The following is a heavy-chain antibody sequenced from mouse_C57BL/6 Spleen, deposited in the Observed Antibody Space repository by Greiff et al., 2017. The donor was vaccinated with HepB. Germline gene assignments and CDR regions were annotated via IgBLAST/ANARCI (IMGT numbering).Heavy chain of an antibody. CDR3: ARELHTSTPY. CDR1: GYSITSGYY. D-gene: IGHD5-5*01. Sequence: EVKLMESGPGLVKPSQSLSLTCSVTGYSITSGYYWNWIRQFPGNKLEWMGYISYDGSNNYNPSLKNRISITRDTSKNQFFLKLNSVTTEDTATYYCARELHTSTPYWGQGTLVTVSA. J-gene: IGHJ3*01. V-gene: IGHV3-6*01. CDR2: ISYDGSN.